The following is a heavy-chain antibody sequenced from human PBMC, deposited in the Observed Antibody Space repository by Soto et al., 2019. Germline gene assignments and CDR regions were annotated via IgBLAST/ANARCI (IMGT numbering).Heavy chain of an antibody. CDR3: ARLPAYDFWSGYYYMDV. V-gene: IGHV4-39*01. Sequence: SETLSLTCTVSGGSISSSSYYWGCIRQPPGKGLEWIGSIYYSGSTYYNPSLKSRVTIFVDTSKNQFSLELSSVTAADTAVYYCARLPAYDFWSGYYYMDVWGKGTTVTVSS. CDR1: GGSISSSSYY. J-gene: IGHJ6*03. D-gene: IGHD3-3*01. CDR2: IYYSGST.